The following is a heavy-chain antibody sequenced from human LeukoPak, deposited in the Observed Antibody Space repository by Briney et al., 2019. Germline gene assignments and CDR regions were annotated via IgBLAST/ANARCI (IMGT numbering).Heavy chain of an antibody. CDR3: ARGPGGSSSSDFDY. CDR2: IYTSGST. V-gene: IGHV4-61*02. D-gene: IGHD6-6*01. J-gene: IGHJ4*02. CDR1: GGSISSGSYY. Sequence: SETLSLTCTVSGGSISSGSYYWSWIRQPAGRGLEWIGRIYTSGSTNYNPSLKSRVTISVDTSKNQFSLKLSSVTAADTAVYYCARGPGGSSSSDFDYWGQGTLVTVSS.